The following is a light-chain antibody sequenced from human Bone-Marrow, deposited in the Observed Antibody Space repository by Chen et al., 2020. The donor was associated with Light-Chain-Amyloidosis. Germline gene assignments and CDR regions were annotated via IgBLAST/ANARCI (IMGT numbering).Light chain of an antibody. CDR1: RGSSATNY. J-gene: IGLJ3*02. CDR2: EDD. V-gene: IGLV6-57*01. CDR3: QSYQGSSQGV. Sequence: NFMLTQPHSVSECPGKTVIISCTRSRGSSATNYVQWYQQRPGRSPATVIYEDDQRPSGVPDRFSGSIDRSSNSASLTISGLKTEDEADYYCQSYQGSSQGVFGGGTKLTVL.